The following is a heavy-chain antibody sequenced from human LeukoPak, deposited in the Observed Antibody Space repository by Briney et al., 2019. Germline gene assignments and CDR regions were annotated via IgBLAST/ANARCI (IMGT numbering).Heavy chain of an antibody. J-gene: IGHJ1*01. V-gene: IGHV4-34*01. Sequence: SETLSLTCAVYGGSFSGYYWSWIRQPPGKGLEWIGEINHSGSTNYNPSLKSRVTISVDTSKNQFSLKLSSVTAADTAVYYCARGPDGSSRTMGFFQHWGQGTLVTVSS. CDR3: ARGPDGSSRTMGFFQH. D-gene: IGHD1-26*01. CDR1: GGSFSGYY. CDR2: INHSGST.